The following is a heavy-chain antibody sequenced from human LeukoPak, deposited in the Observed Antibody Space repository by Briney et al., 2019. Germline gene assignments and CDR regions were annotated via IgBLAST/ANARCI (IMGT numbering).Heavy chain of an antibody. CDR1: GFTFSSYS. Sequence: GGSLRLSCAASGFTFSSYSMNWARQAPGKGLEWVSSISSSSSYIYDADSVKGRFTISRDNAKNSLYLQMNSLRAEDTAVYYCARVWASRTSYFDYWGQGTLVTVSS. J-gene: IGHJ4*02. D-gene: IGHD3-10*01. CDR3: ARVWASRTSYFDY. V-gene: IGHV3-21*01. CDR2: ISSSSSYI.